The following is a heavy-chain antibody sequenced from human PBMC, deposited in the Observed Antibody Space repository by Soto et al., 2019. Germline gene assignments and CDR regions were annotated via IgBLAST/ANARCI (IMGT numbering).Heavy chain of an antibody. CDR2: ISYDGSNK. CDR3: XKDIKVVTRYYYYGMDV. D-gene: IGHD2-15*01. J-gene: IGHJ6*02. V-gene: IGHV3-30*18. CDR1: GFTFSSYC. Sequence: GGSLRLSCAASGFTFSSYCMHWVRQAPGKGLEWVAVISYDGSNKYYADSVKGRFTISRDNSKNTLYLQMNSLRAEDTAVYYCXKDIKVVTRYYYYGMDVWGQGTTVTVSS.